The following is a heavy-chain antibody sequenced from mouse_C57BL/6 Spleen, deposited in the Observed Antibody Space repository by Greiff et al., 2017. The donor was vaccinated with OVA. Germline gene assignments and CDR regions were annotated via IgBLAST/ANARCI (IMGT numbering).Heavy chain of an antibody. J-gene: IGHJ4*01. D-gene: IGHD2-3*01. CDR1: GYSITSGYY. CDR2: ISYDGSN. CDR3: ARVDGYGYAMDY. Sequence: EVQLQQSGPGLVKPSQSLSLTCSVTGYSITSGYYWNWIRQFPGNKLEWMGYISYDGSNNYNPSLKNRISITRDTSKNQFFLKLNSVTTEDTATYYCARVDGYGYAMDYWGQGTSVTVSS. V-gene: IGHV3-6*01.